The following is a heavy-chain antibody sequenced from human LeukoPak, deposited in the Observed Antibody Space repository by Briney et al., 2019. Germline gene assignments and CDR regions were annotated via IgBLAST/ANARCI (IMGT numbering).Heavy chain of an antibody. Sequence: PGGSLRLSCAASGFTFSSYAMSWVRQAPGKGLEWVSAISGSGGSTYYADAVKGRFTISRDNSKNTLYLQMNSLRAEDTAVYYCARDGSSGWFLTGWGQGTLVTVSS. V-gene: IGHV3-23*01. CDR3: ARDGSSGWFLTG. CDR1: GFTFSSYA. J-gene: IGHJ4*02. CDR2: ISGSGGST. D-gene: IGHD6-19*01.